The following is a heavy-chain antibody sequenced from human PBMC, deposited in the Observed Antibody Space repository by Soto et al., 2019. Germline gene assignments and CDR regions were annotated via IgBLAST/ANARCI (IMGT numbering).Heavy chain of an antibody. CDR3: TTVEAVAGTRDWFDP. CDR2: IKSKTDGGTT. D-gene: IGHD6-19*01. J-gene: IGHJ5*02. Sequence: GGSLRLSCAASGFTFSNAWMNWVRQAPGKGLEWVGRIKSKTDGGTTDYAAPVKGRFTISRDDSKNTLYLQMNSLKTEDTAVYYCTTVEAVAGTRDWFDPWGQGTLVTVSS. CDR1: GFTFSNAW. V-gene: IGHV3-15*07.